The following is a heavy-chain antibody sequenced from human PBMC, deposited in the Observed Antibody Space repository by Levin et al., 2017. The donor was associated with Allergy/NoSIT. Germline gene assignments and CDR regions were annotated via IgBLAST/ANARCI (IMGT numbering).Heavy chain of an antibody. J-gene: IGHJ5*02. CDR3: AGGCSGGVCGWFDP. V-gene: IGHV1-18*01. CDR1: GYTFIDHG. D-gene: IGHD2-8*02. CDR2: ISTSNGKT. Sequence: GESLKISCKASGYTFIDHGISWVRQAPGQGLEWVGWISTSNGKTNYAQKLQGRVTMTTDTSTNTAYLEVRSLRSDDTAVYYCAGGCSGGVCGWFDPWGQGTLVTVSS.